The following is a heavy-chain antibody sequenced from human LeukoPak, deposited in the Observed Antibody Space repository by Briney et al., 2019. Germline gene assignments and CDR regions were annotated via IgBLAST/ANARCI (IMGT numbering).Heavy chain of an antibody. V-gene: IGHV5-51*01. CDR1: GYSFTSYW. Sequence: RGESLKISCKGSGYSFTSYWIGWVRQMPGKGLEWMGIIYPGDSDTRYSPSFQGQVTISADKSISTAYLQWSSLKASDTAMYYCARQGEYSSALLYYFDYWGQGTLVTVSS. J-gene: IGHJ4*02. CDR3: ARQGEYSSALLYYFDY. CDR2: IYPGDSDT. D-gene: IGHD6-6*01.